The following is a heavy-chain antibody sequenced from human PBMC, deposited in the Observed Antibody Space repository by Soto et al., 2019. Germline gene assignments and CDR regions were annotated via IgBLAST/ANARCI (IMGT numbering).Heavy chain of an antibody. CDR3: TRGRGTSGWYADY. CDR1: GFVFGDYA. J-gene: IGHJ4*02. V-gene: IGHV3-49*04. Sequence: GRSLRLSCSASGFVFGDYAVTWVRQAPGKGLEWVGVVRSETYGGSTEYAASVKGRFRISRDDSASIAYLQMTNLKTEDTAVYYCTRGRGTSGWYADYWGKGIRVTVSS. D-gene: IGHD6-13*01. CDR2: VRSETYGGST.